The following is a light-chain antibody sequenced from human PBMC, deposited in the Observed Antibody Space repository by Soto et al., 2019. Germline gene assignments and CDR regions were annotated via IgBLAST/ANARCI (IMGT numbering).Light chain of an antibody. CDR1: SSNIGSNY. Sequence: QSVLTQPPSVSAAPGQTVTISCSGSSSNIGSNYVSWYQQLPGTAPKLLIYENYERPSGIPDRFSVSKSGTSATLGITGLQPGDEAAYYCGAWDGSLTGGVFGGGTKLTVL. J-gene: IGLJ2*01. CDR2: ENY. V-gene: IGLV1-51*02. CDR3: GAWDGSLTGGV.